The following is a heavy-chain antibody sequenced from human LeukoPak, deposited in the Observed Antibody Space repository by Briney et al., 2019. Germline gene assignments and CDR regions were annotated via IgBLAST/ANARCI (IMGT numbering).Heavy chain of an antibody. V-gene: IGHV3-23*01. CDR3: AKDSWKTVPAASDY. CDR2: ISGGGIST. Sequence: GGSLRLSCTASGFTFKNYAMSWVRQAPGKGLEWVSAISGGGISTYYADSVKGRFTISRDNSKNTVYLQMNSLRAEDTAIYYCAKDSWKTVPAASDYWGQGTPVTVSS. CDR1: GFTFKNYA. D-gene: IGHD2-2*01. J-gene: IGHJ4*02.